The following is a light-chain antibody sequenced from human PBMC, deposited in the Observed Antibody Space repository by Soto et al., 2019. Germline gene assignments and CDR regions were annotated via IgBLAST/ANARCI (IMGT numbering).Light chain of an antibody. CDR1: QSVDSN. J-gene: IGKJ4*01. Sequence: IVLSQSPVSLSLSPGERATLSCRASQSVDSNLAWYQQKPGQPPRLLVYDASARAAGTPARFSGSGSGTDFTLTISSLEPEDFAVYSCQQRSAWPPLTFGGGTKVDIK. CDR2: DAS. V-gene: IGKV3-11*01. CDR3: QQRSAWPPLT.